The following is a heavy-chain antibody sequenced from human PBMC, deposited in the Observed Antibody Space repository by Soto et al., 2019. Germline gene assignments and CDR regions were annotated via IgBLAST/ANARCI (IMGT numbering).Heavy chain of an antibody. CDR1: GFTFNTYA. CDR2: ISYDGIDE. J-gene: IGHJ6*02. V-gene: IGHV3-30-3*01. CDR3: VRNMRPGGFDYGMDV. Sequence: QVQLVESGGGVVQPGRSLRLSCAASGFTFNTYAMYWVRQAPGKGLEWVAGISYDGIDEDYADCVKGRFTISRDNSKNTLFLQMNSLRAEDTAVYYCVRNMRPGGFDYGMDVWGQGTTVTVSS. D-gene: IGHD3-10*01.